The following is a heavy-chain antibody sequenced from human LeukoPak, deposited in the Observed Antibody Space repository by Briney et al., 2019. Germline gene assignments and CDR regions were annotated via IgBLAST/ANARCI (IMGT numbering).Heavy chain of an antibody. V-gene: IGHV1-46*01. D-gene: IGHD5-18*01. CDR1: GYIFTSYF. CDR3: ARALPHRRLMDTTMEQHWFDP. CDR2: INPSGGST. J-gene: IGHJ5*02. Sequence: AASVKVSCKASGYIFTSYFMHWVRQAPGQGLEWMGLINPSGGSTRYAQKFQGRVTMTRDMSTSTAYMELSSLRSEDTAVYYCARALPHRRLMDTTMEQHWFDPWGQGTLVTVSS.